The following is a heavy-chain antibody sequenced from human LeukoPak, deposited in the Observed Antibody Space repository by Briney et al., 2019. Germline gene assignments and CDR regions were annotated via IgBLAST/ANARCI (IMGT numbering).Heavy chain of an antibody. CDR2: ISYDGSNK. CDR1: GFTFSSYW. Sequence: GGSMRLSCAASGFTFSSYWMNWVRQAPGKGLEWVAVISYDGSNKYYADSVKGRFTISRDNSKNTLYLQMNSLRAEDTAVYYCARLLATWDYYYMDVWGKGTTVTVSS. D-gene: IGHD3-3*02. V-gene: IGHV3-30-3*01. J-gene: IGHJ6*03. CDR3: ARLLATWDYYYMDV.